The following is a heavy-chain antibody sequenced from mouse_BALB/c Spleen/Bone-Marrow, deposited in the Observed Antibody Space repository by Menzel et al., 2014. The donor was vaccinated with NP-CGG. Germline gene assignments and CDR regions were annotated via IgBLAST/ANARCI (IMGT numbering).Heavy chain of an antibody. J-gene: IGHJ4*01. CDR1: GFTFTDYY. CDR2: IRNKANGYTT. CDR3: ARDDYYAMDY. Sequence: EVQGVESGGGLVQPGGSLRLSCATSGFTFTDYYMSWVRQPPGKALEWLGFIRNKANGYTTEYSASVKGRSTISRDNSQSILYLQMNTLRAEDSATYYCARDDYYAMDYWGQGTSVTVSS. V-gene: IGHV7-3*02.